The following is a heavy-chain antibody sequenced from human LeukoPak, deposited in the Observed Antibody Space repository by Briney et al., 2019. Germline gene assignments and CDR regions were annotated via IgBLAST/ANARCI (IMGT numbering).Heavy chain of an antibody. CDR3: ARVGYCSSTSCYSTFGY. J-gene: IGHJ4*02. V-gene: IGHV4-39*01. Sequence: SETLSLTCTVSGGSISSSSYYWGWIRQPPGKGLEWIGSIYYSGSTYYNPSLKSRVTISVDTSKNQFSLKLSSVTAADTAVYYCARVGYCSSTSCYSTFGYWGQGTLVTVSS. CDR1: GGSISSSSYY. CDR2: IYYSGST. D-gene: IGHD2-2*03.